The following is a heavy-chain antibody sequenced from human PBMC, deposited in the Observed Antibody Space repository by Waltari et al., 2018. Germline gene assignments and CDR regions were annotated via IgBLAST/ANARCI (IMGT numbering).Heavy chain of an antibody. CDR2: ISSRGSTI. Sequence: QVQLVESGGGLVRPGGSLRLSCAASGFTFSDYYMSWISQAPGKGLEWVSYISSRGSTIYYADSVKGRFTISRDNAKNSLYLQMNSLRAEDTAVYYCARDSYCTGAVCSSYGMDVWGQGTTVTVSS. CDR3: ARDSYCTGAVCSSYGMDV. V-gene: IGHV3-11*04. D-gene: IGHD2-8*02. CDR1: GFTFSDYY. J-gene: IGHJ6*02.